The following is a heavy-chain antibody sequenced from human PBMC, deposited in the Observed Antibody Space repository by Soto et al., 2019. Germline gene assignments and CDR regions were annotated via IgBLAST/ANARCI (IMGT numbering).Heavy chain of an antibody. CDR3: ARGGGGYGSGSYRNWFVP. J-gene: IGHJ5*02. CDR1: GGSFSGYY. CDR2: INHSGST. D-gene: IGHD3-10*01. Sequence: SETLSLTCAVYGGSFSGYYWSWIRQPPGKGLEWIGEINHSGSTNYNPSLKSRVTISVDTSKNQFPLKLSSVTAADTAVYYCARGGGGYGSGSYRNWFVPWGQGTLVTVSS. V-gene: IGHV4-34*01.